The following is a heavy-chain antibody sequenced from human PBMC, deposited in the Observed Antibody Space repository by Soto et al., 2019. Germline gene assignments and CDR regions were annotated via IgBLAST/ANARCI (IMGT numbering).Heavy chain of an antibody. V-gene: IGHV4-39*01. CDR3: ARPDYGDYDYFDY. D-gene: IGHD4-17*01. CDR2: IYYSGST. Sequence: SETLSLTCTVSGGSISGSSYYWGWIRQPPGKGLEWIGSIYYSGSTYYNPSLKSRVTISVDTSKNQFSLKLSSVTAADTAVYYCARPDYGDYDYFDYWGQGTLVTSPQ. CDR1: GGSISGSSYY. J-gene: IGHJ4*02.